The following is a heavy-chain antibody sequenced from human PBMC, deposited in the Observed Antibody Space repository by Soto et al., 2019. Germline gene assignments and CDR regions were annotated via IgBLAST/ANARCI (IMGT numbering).Heavy chain of an antibody. D-gene: IGHD3-10*01. CDR3: AKEGPPRSFGAYYFDC. V-gene: IGHV3-23*01. J-gene: IGHJ4*02. Sequence: PGGSLRLSCAASGFTFSSYAMSWVRQAPGKGLEWVSAISGSGGSTYYADSVKGRFAISRDNSKNTLYLQMNSLRAEDTAVYYCAKEGPPRSFGAYYFDCWGQGTLVTVSS. CDR2: ISGSGGST. CDR1: GFTFSSYA.